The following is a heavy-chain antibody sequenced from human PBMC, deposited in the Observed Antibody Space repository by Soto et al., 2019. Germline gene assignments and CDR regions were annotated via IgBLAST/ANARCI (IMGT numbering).Heavy chain of an antibody. CDR2: IYYSGST. Sequence: QVQLQESGPGLVKPSQTLSLTCTVSGGSISSGGYYWSWIRQHPGKGLEWIGYIYYSGSTYYNPSLKSRITISVDTSKDQFSLKLSSVTAGDTAVYYCARGPNYDYVWGSYRPYYFDYWGQGTLVTVSS. V-gene: IGHV4-31*03. J-gene: IGHJ4*02. CDR3: ARGPNYDYVWGSYRPYYFDY. D-gene: IGHD3-16*02. CDR1: GGSISSGGYY.